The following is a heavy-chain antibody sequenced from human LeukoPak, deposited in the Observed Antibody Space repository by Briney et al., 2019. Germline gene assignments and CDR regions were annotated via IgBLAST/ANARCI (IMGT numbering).Heavy chain of an antibody. D-gene: IGHD3-3*01. Sequence: GASVKVSCKASGYTFTSYGSSWVRQSPGQGLEWMGWMSAYNGNTNYAQKLQCRVTMTTDTSTSTAYIELRNLRSKETPVDYCAEANVGPLTHYDFWSGYSMITGFDYWGQGTLVTVSS. CDR2: MSAYNGNT. CDR3: AEANVGPLTHYDFWSGYSMITGFDY. J-gene: IGHJ4*02. V-gene: IGHV1-18*01. CDR1: GYTFTSYG.